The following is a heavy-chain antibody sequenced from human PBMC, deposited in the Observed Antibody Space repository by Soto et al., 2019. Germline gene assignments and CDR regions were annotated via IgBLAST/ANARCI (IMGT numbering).Heavy chain of an antibody. CDR3: ANHDRARSRDWFDP. CDR1: GFSLSTSGVG. D-gene: IGHD2-2*01. CDR2: IYWNDDK. V-gene: IGHV2-5*01. Sequence: SGPTLVNPTQTLTLTCTFSGFSLSTSGVGVGWIRQPPGKALEWLALIYWNDDKRYSPSLKSRLTITKDTSKNQVVLTMTNMDPVDTATYYCANHDRARSRDWFDPWGQVTLVTVSS. J-gene: IGHJ5*02.